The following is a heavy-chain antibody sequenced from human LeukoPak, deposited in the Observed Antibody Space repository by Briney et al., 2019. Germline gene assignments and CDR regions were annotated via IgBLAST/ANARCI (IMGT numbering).Heavy chain of an antibody. J-gene: IGHJ3*02. CDR3: ARVVLGVVGTSYDAFDI. CDR1: GFSVSSNY. CDR2: LYSGGSP. D-gene: IGHD1-26*01. V-gene: IGHV3-66*01. Sequence: PGGSLRLSCAASGFSVSSNYMSWVRQAREKGLEWVSILYSGGSPYYAESVKGRFTISRDNSKNTLFLQMNNLGAEDTAMYYCARVVLGVVGTSYDAFDIWGQGTMVTVSS.